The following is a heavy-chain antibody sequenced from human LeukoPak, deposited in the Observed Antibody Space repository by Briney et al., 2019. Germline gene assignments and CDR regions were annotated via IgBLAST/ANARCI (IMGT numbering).Heavy chain of an antibody. V-gene: IGHV1-2*02. J-gene: IGHJ4*02. CDR2: INPNSGGT. CDR1: GYTFTGYY. Sequence: ASVKVSCKASGYTFTGYYMHWVRQAPGQGFEWMGWINPNSGGTNYAQKFQGRVTMTRDTSISTAYMELSRLRSDDTAVYYCARVLKPYPPFFDYWGQGTLVTVSS. CDR3: ARVLKPYPPFFDY.